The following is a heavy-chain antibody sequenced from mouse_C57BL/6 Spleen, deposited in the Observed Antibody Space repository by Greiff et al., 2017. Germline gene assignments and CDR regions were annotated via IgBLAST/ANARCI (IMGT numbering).Heavy chain of an antibody. CDR1: GFTFSSYA. V-gene: IGHV5-4*01. J-gene: IGHJ3*01. Sequence: EVQLVESGGGLVKPGASVKLSCAASGFTFSSYAMSWVRQTPGKGLEWVETISACGSYTYYPDNVKGRVTFSRDTSKNNPYLQMSNLKSEDTAMYYCASDEEGSSYCGMAYWGQGTLVTVSA. D-gene: IGHD1-1*01. CDR2: ISACGSYT. CDR3: ASDEEGSSYCGMAY.